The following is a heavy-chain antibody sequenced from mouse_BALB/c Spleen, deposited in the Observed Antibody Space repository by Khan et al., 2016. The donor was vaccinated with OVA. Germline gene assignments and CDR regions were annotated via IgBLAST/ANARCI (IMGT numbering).Heavy chain of an antibody. CDR1: GYTFTNYG. Sequence: QIQLVQSGPELKKPGETVKISCKASGYTFTNYGMNWVKQSPGKALKWMGWINTYTGEPTYADDFKGRFAFSLETSASTAYLQINNLKNEDTATYYCARPPYFSYTLDHWGQGTSVTVSA. J-gene: IGHJ4*01. CDR2: INTYTGEP. V-gene: IGHV9-3-1*01. CDR3: ARPPYFSYTLDH. D-gene: IGHD2-10*01.